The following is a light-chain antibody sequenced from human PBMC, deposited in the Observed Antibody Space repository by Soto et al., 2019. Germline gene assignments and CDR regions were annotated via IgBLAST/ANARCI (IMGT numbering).Light chain of an antibody. CDR2: DAS. CDR3: QQYGGSSRT. V-gene: IGKV3-20*01. J-gene: IGKJ1*01. CDR1: QSVSSNY. Sequence: EIVLTQSPGTLSLSPGERATLSCRASQSVSSNYLAWYQQKPGQAPRLLIYDASNRDSGIPDRFSGSGSGTDFTLTISRLEHEDFAVYYCQQYGGSSRTFGQGTKVEIK.